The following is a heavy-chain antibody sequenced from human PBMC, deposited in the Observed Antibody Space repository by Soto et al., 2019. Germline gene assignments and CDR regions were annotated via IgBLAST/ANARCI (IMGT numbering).Heavy chain of an antibody. CDR1: GGSISSYY. D-gene: IGHD6-19*01. J-gene: IGHJ4*02. CDR3: ARHGPRPTPQKSPGIAVAGYFDY. CDR2: IYYSGST. Sequence: PSETLSLTCTVSGGSISSYYWSWIRQPPGKGLEWIGYIYYSGSTNYNPSLKSRVTISVDTSKNQFSLKLSSVTAADTAVYYCARHGPRPTPQKSPGIAVAGYFDYWGQGTLVTVSS. V-gene: IGHV4-59*08.